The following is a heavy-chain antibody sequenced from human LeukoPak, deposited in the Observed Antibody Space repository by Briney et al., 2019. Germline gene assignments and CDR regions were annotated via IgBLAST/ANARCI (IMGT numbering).Heavy chain of an antibody. Sequence: GGSLRLSCAASGFTFDDYAMHWVRHAPGRGLEWVSGISWNSGSIVYADSVKGRFTISRDNAKNSLYLQMNSLRAEDTALYYCAKDTEPDYSKGPVFDYWGQGTLVTVSS. J-gene: IGHJ4*02. V-gene: IGHV3-9*01. D-gene: IGHD4-11*01. CDR3: AKDTEPDYSKGPVFDY. CDR1: GFTFDDYA. CDR2: ISWNSGSI.